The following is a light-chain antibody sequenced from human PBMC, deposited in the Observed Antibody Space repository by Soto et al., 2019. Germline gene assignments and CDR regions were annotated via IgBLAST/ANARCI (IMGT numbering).Light chain of an antibody. CDR3: QHYGSSPPLYT. J-gene: IGKJ2*01. V-gene: IGKV3-20*01. CDR1: QSVNNNY. CDR2: SAS. Sequence: DIVLTQSPGTLSLSPGERATFSCRASQSVNNNYLAWYQQKPGQTPRLLVSSASTRATGIPDRFSGSGSGTDFTLTISRLEPEDFAVYYSQHYGSSPPLYTFGQGTKLEIK.